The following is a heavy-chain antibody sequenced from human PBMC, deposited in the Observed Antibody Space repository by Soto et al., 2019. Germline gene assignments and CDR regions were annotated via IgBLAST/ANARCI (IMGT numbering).Heavy chain of an antibody. D-gene: IGHD3-22*01. CDR3: ARHESSGWYYFDY. J-gene: IGHJ4*02. CDR2: IYYSGST. V-gene: IGHV4-59*08. Sequence: SETLSLTCTVSGGSISSYYWSWIRQPPGKGLEWIGYIYYSGSTNYNPSLKSRVTMSVDTSKNQFSLKMSSVTAADTAIYYCARHESSGWYYFDYWGQGTLVTVSS. CDR1: GGSISSYY.